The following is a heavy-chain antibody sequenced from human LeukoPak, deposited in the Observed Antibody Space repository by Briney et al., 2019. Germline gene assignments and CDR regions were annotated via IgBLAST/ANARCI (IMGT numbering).Heavy chain of an antibody. J-gene: IGHJ4*02. D-gene: IGHD3-10*01. V-gene: IGHV3-7*03. CDR1: GFTFSSYW. CDR3: ARDWELWFGELSGEDY. CDR2: IKQDGSEK. Sequence: GGSLRLSCAASGFTFSSYWMSWVRQAPGKGLEWVANIKQDGSEKYYVDSVKGRFTISRDNAKNSLYLQMNSLRAENTAVYYCARDWELWFGELSGEDYWGQGTLVTVSS.